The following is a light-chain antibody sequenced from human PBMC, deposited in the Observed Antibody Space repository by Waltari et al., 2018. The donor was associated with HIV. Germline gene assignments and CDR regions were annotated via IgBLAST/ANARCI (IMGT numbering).Light chain of an antibody. CDR2: TNN. Sequence: QSVLTQPPSASGTPGQRVTISCHGSSSNIGKYPVNCYQQVPGTSPKLLIYTNNQRPSGVPDRFSGSKSGTSASLAISGLQSEDEADYYCSAWDDSLSGWVFGGGAKLTVL. V-gene: IGLV1-44*01. CDR1: SSNIGKYP. CDR3: SAWDDSLSGWV. J-gene: IGLJ3*02.